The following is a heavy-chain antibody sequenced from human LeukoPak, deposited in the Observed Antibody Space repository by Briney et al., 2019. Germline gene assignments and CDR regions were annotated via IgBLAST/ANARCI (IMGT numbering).Heavy chain of an antibody. Sequence: SETLSLTYTVSGGSISSSSYYWGWIRQPPGKGLEWIGSIYYSGSTYYNPSLKSRVTISVDTSKNQFSLKLSSVTAADTAVYYCARGGLIKFDYWGQGTLVTVSS. CDR2: IYYSGST. CDR3: ARGGLIKFDY. J-gene: IGHJ4*02. CDR1: GGSISSSSYY. D-gene: IGHD3-10*01. V-gene: IGHV4-39*07.